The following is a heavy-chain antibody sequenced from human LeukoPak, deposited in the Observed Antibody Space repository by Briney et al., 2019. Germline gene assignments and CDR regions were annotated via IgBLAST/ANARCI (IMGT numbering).Heavy chain of an antibody. CDR1: GSTFSNYG. D-gene: IGHD2-15*01. V-gene: IGHV3-30*18. CDR3: AKVRVGTAHFDY. Sequence: GGSLRLSCAASGSTFSNYGMHWVRQAPGKGLEWVVVISHDGSNNNYADSVKGRFTISRDNSKNTLYLQMNSLRPEDTAVYYCAKVRVGTAHFDYWGQGTLVTVSS. CDR2: ISHDGSNN. J-gene: IGHJ4*02.